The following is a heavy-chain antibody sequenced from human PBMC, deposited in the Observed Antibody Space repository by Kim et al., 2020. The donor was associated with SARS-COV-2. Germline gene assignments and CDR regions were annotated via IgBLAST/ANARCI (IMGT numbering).Heavy chain of an antibody. CDR3: TKLLGYSSSWTSDYLTFFDY. D-gene: IGHD6-13*01. Sequence: RFTISRDNAKNSLYLQMNSLRAEDTAVYYCTKLLGYSSSWTSDYLTFFDYWGQGTLVTVSS. V-gene: IGHV3-11*06. J-gene: IGHJ4*02.